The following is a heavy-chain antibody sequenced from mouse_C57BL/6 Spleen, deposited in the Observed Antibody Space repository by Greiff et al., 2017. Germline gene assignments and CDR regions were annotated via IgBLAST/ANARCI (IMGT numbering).Heavy chain of an antibody. V-gene: IGHV1-19*01. CDR2: INPYNGGT. Sequence: VQLKQSGPVLVKPGASVKMSCKASGYTFTDYYMNWVKQSHGKSLEWIGVINPYNGGTSYNQKFKGKATLTVDKSSSTAYMELNSLTSEDSAVYYCARRGGSSPYWYFDVWGTGTTVTVAS. CDR1: GYTFTDYY. CDR3: ARRGGSSPYWYFDV. D-gene: IGHD1-1*01. J-gene: IGHJ1*03.